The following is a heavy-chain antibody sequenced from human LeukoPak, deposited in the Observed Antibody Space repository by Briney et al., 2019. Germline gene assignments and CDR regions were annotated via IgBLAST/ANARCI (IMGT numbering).Heavy chain of an antibody. Sequence: SETLSLTCTVSGYSISSGYYWGWIRQPPGKGLEWIGYIYYSGSTNYNPSLKSRVTISVDTSKNQFSLKLSSVTAADTAVYYCARDLYSYMDVWGKGTTVTISS. CDR2: IYYSGST. CDR1: GYSISSGYY. J-gene: IGHJ6*04. CDR3: ARDLYSYMDV. D-gene: IGHD2-21*01. V-gene: IGHV4-61*01.